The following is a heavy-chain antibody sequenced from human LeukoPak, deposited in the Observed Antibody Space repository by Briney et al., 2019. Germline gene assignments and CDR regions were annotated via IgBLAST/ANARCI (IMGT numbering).Heavy chain of an antibody. CDR3: ARRRGYSYGPQGYNWFDP. CDR1: GGSISSSSYY. D-gene: IGHD5-18*01. V-gene: IGHV4-39*07. Sequence: PSETLSLTCTVSGGSISSSSYYWGWIRQPPGKGLEWIGEINHSGSTNYNPSLKSRVTISVDTSKNQFSLKLSSVTAADTAVYYCARRRGYSYGPQGYNWFDPWGQGTLVTVSS. CDR2: INHSGST. J-gene: IGHJ5*02.